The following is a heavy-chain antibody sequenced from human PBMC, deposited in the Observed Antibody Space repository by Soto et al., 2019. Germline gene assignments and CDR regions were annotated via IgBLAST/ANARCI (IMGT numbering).Heavy chain of an antibody. V-gene: IGHV3-48*01. J-gene: IGHJ4*02. D-gene: IGHD3-10*01. CDR2: ISSSSSTI. CDR3: AREGYYGSGSYYNEENFDY. Sequence: EVQLVESGGGLVQPGGSLRLSCAASGFTFSSYSMNWVRQAPGKGLGWVSYISSSSSTIYYADSVKGRFTISRDNAKNSLYLQMNSLRAEDTAVYYCAREGYYGSGSYYNEENFDYWGQGTLVTVSS. CDR1: GFTFSSYS.